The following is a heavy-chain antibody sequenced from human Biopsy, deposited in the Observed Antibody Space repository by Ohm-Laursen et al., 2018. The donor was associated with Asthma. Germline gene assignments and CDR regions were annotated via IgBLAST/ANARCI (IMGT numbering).Heavy chain of an antibody. CDR2: IATDGTNR. CDR3: VKDHSAGFHYFDA. J-gene: IGHJ4*02. V-gene: IGHV3-64D*08. CDR1: GFTLSSYS. Sequence: GSLRLSCAASGFTLSSYSMHWVRQAPGRGPEYVAFIATDGTNRFYADSVKGRFTASRDNPKRTLYLHMIAVRAEDTGVYYCVKDHSAGFHYFDAWGQGARVTVSS. D-gene: IGHD2/OR15-2a*01.